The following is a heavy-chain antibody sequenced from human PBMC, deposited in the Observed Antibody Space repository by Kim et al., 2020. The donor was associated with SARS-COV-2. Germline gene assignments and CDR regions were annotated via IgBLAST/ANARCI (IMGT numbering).Heavy chain of an antibody. Sequence: GGSLRLSCAASGFTFSDYYMSWIRQAPGKGLEWVSYISSSSSYTNYADSVKGRFTISRDNAKNSLYLQMNSLRAEDTAVYYCARYSEADSSGEQADNYYYYGMDVWGQGTTVTVSS. V-gene: IGHV3-11*06. J-gene: IGHJ6*02. D-gene: IGHD3-22*01. CDR3: ARYSEADSSGEQADNYYYYGMDV. CDR2: ISSSSSYT. CDR1: GFTFSDYY.